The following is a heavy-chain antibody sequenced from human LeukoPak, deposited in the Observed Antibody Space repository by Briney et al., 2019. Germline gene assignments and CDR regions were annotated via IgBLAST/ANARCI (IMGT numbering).Heavy chain of an antibody. Sequence: TGGSLRLSCAASGFTFSEAWMSWVRQAPGKGLEWVGRIKSKADGATIDYAAPVKGRFTIPRDDSENTLYLRMSRLKTEDTAVYYCMTDVLWDPAGYWGQGTLVTVSS. J-gene: IGHJ4*02. CDR2: IKSKADGATI. CDR3: MTDVLWDPAGY. D-gene: IGHD2-8*01. CDR1: GFTFSEAW. V-gene: IGHV3-15*01.